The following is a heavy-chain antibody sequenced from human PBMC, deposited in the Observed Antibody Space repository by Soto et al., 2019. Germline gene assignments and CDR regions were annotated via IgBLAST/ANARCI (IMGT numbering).Heavy chain of an antibody. CDR2: IYSGGST. CDR1: GFTVSSNY. CDR3: ARAFPPGIAVAGTMDFDY. D-gene: IGHD6-19*01. J-gene: IGHJ4*02. Sequence: TGGSLRLSCAASGFTVSSNYMSWVRQAPGKGLEWVSVIYSGGSTYYADSVKGRFTISRDNSKNTLYLQMNSLRAEDTAVYYCARAFPPGIAVAGTMDFDYWGQGTLVTVSS. V-gene: IGHV3-53*01.